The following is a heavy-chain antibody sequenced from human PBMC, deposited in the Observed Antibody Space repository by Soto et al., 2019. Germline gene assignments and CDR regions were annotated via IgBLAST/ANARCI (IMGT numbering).Heavy chain of an antibody. D-gene: IGHD2-21*02. Sequence: GGSLRLSCAASGLTFSSYAMSWVRQAPGKGLEWVSAISGSGGSTYYADSVKGRFTISRDNSKNTLYLQMNSLRAEDTAVYYCARDLWGYCGTDCYPLDVWGQGTTVTSP. CDR3: ARDLWGYCGTDCYPLDV. V-gene: IGHV3-23*01. J-gene: IGHJ6*02. CDR2: ISGSGGST. CDR1: GLTFSSYA.